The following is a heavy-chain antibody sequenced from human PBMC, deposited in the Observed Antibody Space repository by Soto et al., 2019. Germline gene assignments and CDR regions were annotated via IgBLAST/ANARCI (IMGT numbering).Heavy chain of an antibody. Sequence: QMQLQESSAGLVKPSETLSLTCAVSSASIISEQRWSWVRQPPGKGLEWIGEIHHSGSTNNNPSLRSRVTMSVDKSKNQFSLNLNSVTAADMAVYYCARSFGWYAIDQWGQGTLVIVSS. CDR1: SASIISEQR. CDR3: ARSFGWYAIDQ. D-gene: IGHD6-19*01. CDR2: IHHSGST. J-gene: IGHJ4*02. V-gene: IGHV4-4*02.